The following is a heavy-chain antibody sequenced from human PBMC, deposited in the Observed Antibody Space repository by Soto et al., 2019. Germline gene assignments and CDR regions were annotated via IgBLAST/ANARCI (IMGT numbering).Heavy chain of an antibody. CDR1: GFTFSSYS. Sequence: SLRLSCAASGFTFSSYSMNWVRQAPGKGLEWVSYISSNSGTMYYADSVKGRFTISRDNAKNSLYLQMNSLRAEDTAVYYCARDRFYYGSSGYYYFDYWGQGTLVTVS. J-gene: IGHJ4*02. D-gene: IGHD3-22*01. V-gene: IGHV3-48*01. CDR2: ISSNSGTM. CDR3: ARDRFYYGSSGYYYFDY.